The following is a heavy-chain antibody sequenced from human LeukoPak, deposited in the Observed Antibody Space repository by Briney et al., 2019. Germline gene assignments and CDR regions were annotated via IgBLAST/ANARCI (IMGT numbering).Heavy chain of an antibody. CDR2: INHSGST. CDR3: ARAKYLEAAAGTLVGRDY. J-gene: IGHJ4*02. V-gene: IGHV4-34*01. D-gene: IGHD6-13*01. CDR1: GGSFSGYY. Sequence: PSETLSLTCAVYGGSFSGYYWSWIRQPPGKGLEWIGEINHSGSTNYNPSLKSRVTISVDTSKNQFSLKLSSVTAADTAVYYCARAKYLEAAAGTLVGRDYWGQGTLVTVSS.